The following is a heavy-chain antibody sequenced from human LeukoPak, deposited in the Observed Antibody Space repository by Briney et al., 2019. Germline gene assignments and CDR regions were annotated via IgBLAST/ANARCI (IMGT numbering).Heavy chain of an antibody. CDR2: IKQDGSEK. V-gene: IGHV3-7*01. CDR1: GLNFNIAW. D-gene: IGHD6-19*01. Sequence: GSLRLSCSASGLNFNIAWMSWVRQAPGKGLEWVANIKQDGSEKYYVDSVKGRSTISRDNAKNSLYLQMNSLRAEDTAVYYCARGGQYSSGWYPPYDYWGQGTLVTVSS. CDR3: ARGGQYSSGWYPPYDY. J-gene: IGHJ4*02.